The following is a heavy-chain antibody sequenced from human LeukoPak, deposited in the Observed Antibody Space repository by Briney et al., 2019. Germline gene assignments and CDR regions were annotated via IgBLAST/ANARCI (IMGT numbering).Heavy chain of an antibody. V-gene: IGHV4-34*01. J-gene: IGHJ5*02. Sequence: SETLSLTCAVYGGSFSGYYWSWLRQPPGKGLEWVGEINHSGSTNYNPSLKSRVTISVDTSKNQFSLKLSSVTAADTAVYYCARGKVVVAATLKWFDPWGQGTLVTVSS. D-gene: IGHD2-15*01. CDR1: GGSFSGYY. CDR2: INHSGST. CDR3: ARGKVVVAATLKWFDP.